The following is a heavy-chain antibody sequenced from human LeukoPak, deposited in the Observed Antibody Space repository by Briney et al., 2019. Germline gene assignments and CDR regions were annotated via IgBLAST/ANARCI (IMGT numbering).Heavy chain of an antibody. CDR1: GFTFNSYS. V-gene: IGHV3-21*01. Sequence: GGSLRLSCAASGFTFNSYSMNWVRQAPGKGLEWVSSISSSSSYIYYADSVKGRFTISRDNAKNSLYLQMNSLRAEDTAVYYCARDTSPLRFLEWLLALDYWGQGTLVTVSS. CDR2: ISSSSSYI. D-gene: IGHD3-3*01. J-gene: IGHJ4*02. CDR3: ARDTSPLRFLEWLLALDY.